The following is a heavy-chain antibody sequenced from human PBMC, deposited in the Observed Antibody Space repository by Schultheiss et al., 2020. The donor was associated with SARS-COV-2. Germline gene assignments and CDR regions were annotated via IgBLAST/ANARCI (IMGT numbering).Heavy chain of an antibody. V-gene: IGHV3-23*01. CDR3: AKDQDLDIVATTDYFDY. CDR2: ISGSGGST. Sequence: GGSLRLSCAASGLTVSSNSMSWVRQAPGKGLEWVSAISGSGGSTYYADSVKGRFTISRDNAKNSLYLQMNSLRAEDTAVYYCAKDQDLDIVATTDYFDYWGQGTLVTVSS. CDR1: GLTVSSNS. D-gene: IGHD5-12*01. J-gene: IGHJ4*02.